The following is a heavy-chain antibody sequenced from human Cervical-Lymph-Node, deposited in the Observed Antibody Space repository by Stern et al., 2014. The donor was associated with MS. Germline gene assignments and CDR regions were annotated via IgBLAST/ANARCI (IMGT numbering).Heavy chain of an antibody. D-gene: IGHD3-3*01. CDR1: GFTVSSNY. CDR2: IYTDGST. V-gene: IGHV3-53*01. CDR3: ARAIFGVVTPTMAPDAFEI. J-gene: IGHJ3*02. Sequence: EVQLVESGGGSIQPGGSLRLSCAASGFTVSSNYMSWVRQSPGTGLQWVSLIYTDGSTYYADSVKGRFTISRDHSKNTLYLQMNSLGAEDTALYYCARAIFGVVTPTMAPDAFEIWGQGTMVTVSS.